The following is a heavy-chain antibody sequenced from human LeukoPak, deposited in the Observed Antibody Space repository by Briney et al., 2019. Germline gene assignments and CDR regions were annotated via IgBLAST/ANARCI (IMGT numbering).Heavy chain of an antibody. Sequence: SETLSLTCSVSGGFISSYYWSWIRQPPGKGLEWIGYTHYSGSTNYNPSLKSRVTISVDTSKNQFSLKLSSVTAADTAVYYCARDGVGVTRAFDYWGQGTLVTVSS. J-gene: IGHJ4*02. CDR3: ARDGVGVTRAFDY. D-gene: IGHD1-26*01. V-gene: IGHV4-59*01. CDR1: GGFISSYY. CDR2: THYSGST.